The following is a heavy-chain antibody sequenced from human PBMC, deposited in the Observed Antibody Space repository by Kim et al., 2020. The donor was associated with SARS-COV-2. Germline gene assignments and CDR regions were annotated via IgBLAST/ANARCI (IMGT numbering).Heavy chain of an antibody. CDR3: ARDMYGGYSYYFDY. D-gene: IGHD5-12*01. Sequence: GGSLRLSCAASGFTFSSYAMHWVRQAPGKGLEWVAVISYDGSNKYYADSVKGRFTISRDNSKNTLYLQMNSLRAEDTAVYYCARDMYGGYSYYFDYWGQGTLVAGAS. CDR1: GFTFSSYA. J-gene: IGHJ4*02. CDR2: ISYDGSNK. V-gene: IGHV3-30*04.